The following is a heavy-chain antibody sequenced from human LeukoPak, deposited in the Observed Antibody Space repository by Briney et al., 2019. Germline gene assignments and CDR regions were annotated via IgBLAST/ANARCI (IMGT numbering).Heavy chain of an antibody. CDR2: ISSSGSTI. Sequence: GSLRLSCAASGFTFSDYYMTWIRQAPGKGLEWASYISSSGSTIYYADSVKGRFTISRDNSKNTLYLQMNSLRAEDTAVYYCARYEGIAAAGRDYWGQGTLVTVSS. V-gene: IGHV3-11*04. CDR3: ARYEGIAAAGRDY. J-gene: IGHJ4*02. D-gene: IGHD6-13*01. CDR1: GFTFSDYY.